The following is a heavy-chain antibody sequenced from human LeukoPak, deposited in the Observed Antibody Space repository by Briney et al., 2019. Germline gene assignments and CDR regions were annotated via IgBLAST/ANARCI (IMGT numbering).Heavy chain of an antibody. J-gene: IGHJ4*02. D-gene: IGHD1-1*01. Sequence: PSETLSLTCAVYGGSFSDYSWSWIRQSPGMGLEWIGEIHHSGSTNYNPSLKSRVTISVDTSKNQFSLKLSSVTAADTAVYYCARCTTGRTFGSLREIKRSREIDYWGQGTLVTVSS. CDR2: IHHSGST. CDR1: GGSFSDYS. V-gene: IGHV4-34*01. CDR3: ARCTTGRTFGSLREIKRSREIDY.